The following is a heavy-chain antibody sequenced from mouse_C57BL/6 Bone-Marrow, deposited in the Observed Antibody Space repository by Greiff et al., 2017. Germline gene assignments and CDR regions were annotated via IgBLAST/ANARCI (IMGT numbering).Heavy chain of an antibody. CDR3: ARSAYYYGSREAMDY. J-gene: IGHJ4*01. CDR1: GFNIKNTY. V-gene: IGHV14-3*01. CDR2: IDPANGNT. D-gene: IGHD1-1*01. Sequence: EVKLVESVAELVRPGASVKLSCTASGFNIKNTYMHWVKQRPEQGLEWIGRIDPANGNTKYAPKFQGKATITADTSSNTAYLQLSSLTSEDTAIYYCARSAYYYGSREAMDYWGQGTSVTVSS.